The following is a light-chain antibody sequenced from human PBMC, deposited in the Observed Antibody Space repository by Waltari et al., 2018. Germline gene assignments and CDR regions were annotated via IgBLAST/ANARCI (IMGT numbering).Light chain of an antibody. V-gene: IGLV8-61*01. Sequence: QTVVTQEPSLSVSPGGTVTLTCTLSSGSLSTTSYATWYQQTPGQAPRALVYKGDGRSSGVPDRFSGSIRGNKAALTITGAQADDECDYYCSLYMGSGIWVFGGGTKLTIL. J-gene: IGLJ3*02. CDR1: SGSLSTTSY. CDR2: KGD. CDR3: SLYMGSGIWV.